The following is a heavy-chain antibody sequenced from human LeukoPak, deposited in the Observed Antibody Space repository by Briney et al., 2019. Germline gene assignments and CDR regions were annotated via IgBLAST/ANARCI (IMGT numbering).Heavy chain of an antibody. CDR3: AKDRITIFGVVIMKGGYYFDY. CDR1: GFTFDDYG. J-gene: IGHJ4*02. V-gene: IGHV3-20*04. CDR2: INWNGGST. D-gene: IGHD3-3*01. Sequence: GGSLRLSCAASGFTFDDYGMSWVRQAPGKGPEWVSGINWNGGSTGYADSVKGRFTISRDNSKNTLYLQMNSLRAEDTAVYYCAKDRITIFGVVIMKGGYYFDYWGQGTLVTVSS.